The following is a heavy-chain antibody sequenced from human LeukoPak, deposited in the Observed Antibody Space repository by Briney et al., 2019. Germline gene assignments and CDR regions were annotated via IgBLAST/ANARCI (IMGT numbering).Heavy chain of an antibody. J-gene: IGHJ4*02. D-gene: IGHD3-22*01. CDR3: ARYDSSGEYYFDY. CDR1: GYTFTSYY. Sequence: GSVKVSCKASGYTFTSYYMHWVRQAPGQGLEWMGWISAYNGNTNYAQKLQGRVTMTTDTSTSTAYMELRSLRSDDTAVYYCARYDSSGEYYFDYWGQGTLVTVSS. CDR2: ISAYNGNT. V-gene: IGHV1-18*04.